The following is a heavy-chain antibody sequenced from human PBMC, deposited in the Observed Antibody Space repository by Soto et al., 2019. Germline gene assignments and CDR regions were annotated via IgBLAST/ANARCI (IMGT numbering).Heavy chain of an antibody. Sequence: GGSLRLSCAAPGFSFSSYAMSWVRQAPGKGLEWVSAISNGGGSKYYADSVKGRFTVSRDNSKYIMYLQMNSLRDEDAAVYYCAKGVGYRIAFDIWGPGTMVTVSS. CDR1: GFSFSSYA. J-gene: IGHJ3*02. V-gene: IGHV3-23*01. CDR3: AKGVGYRIAFDI. CDR2: ISNGGGSK. D-gene: IGHD1-26*01.